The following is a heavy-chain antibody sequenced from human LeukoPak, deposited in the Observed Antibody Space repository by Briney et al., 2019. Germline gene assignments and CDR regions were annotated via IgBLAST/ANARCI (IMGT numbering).Heavy chain of an antibody. CDR2: IKQDGSEK. V-gene: IGHV3-7*03. CDR1: GFTVSSYA. CDR3: AREQQSSGWYGEGGDGMDV. J-gene: IGHJ6*04. D-gene: IGHD6-19*01. Sequence: PGGSLRLSCAASGFTVSSYAMSWVRQAPGKGLEWVANIKQDGSEKYYVDSVKGRFTISRDKTKNSLYLQMNSLRAEDTAVYYCAREQQSSGWYGEGGDGMDVWGKGTTVTVSS.